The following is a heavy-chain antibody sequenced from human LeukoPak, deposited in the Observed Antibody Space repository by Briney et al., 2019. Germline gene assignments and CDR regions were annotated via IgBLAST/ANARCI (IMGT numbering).Heavy chain of an antibody. J-gene: IGHJ4*02. CDR1: GGSISSGGYY. D-gene: IGHD1-7*01. Sequence: PSQTLSLTCTVSGGSISSGGYYWSWIRQHPGKGLEWIGYIYYSGSTNYNPSLKSRVTISVDTSKNQFSLKLSSVTAADTAVYYCARTNYMGYFDYWGQGTLVTVSS. CDR2: IYYSGST. CDR3: ARTNYMGYFDY. V-gene: IGHV4-31*03.